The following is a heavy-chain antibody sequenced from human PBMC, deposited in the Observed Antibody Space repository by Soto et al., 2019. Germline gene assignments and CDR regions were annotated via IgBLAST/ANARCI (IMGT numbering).Heavy chain of an antibody. CDR1: GYTFTSYY. Sequence: QVQLVQSGAEVKKPGASVKVSCKASGYTFTSYYMHWVRQAPGQGLEWMGIINPSGGSTSYAQKLQGRVTMTRGTCTSDVYMELSRLRSEDMGLYYCARDGGKKGGSYRFDYWGQGTLVTVSS. CDR3: ARDGGKKGGSYRFDY. V-gene: IGHV1-46*04. CDR2: INPSGGST. D-gene: IGHD1-26*01. J-gene: IGHJ4*02.